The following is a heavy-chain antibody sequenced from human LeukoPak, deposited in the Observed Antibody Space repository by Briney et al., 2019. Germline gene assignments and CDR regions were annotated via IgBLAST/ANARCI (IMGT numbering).Heavy chain of an antibody. CDR2: ISSSTYI. Sequence: GGSLRLSCAASGFTFSSHSMNWVRQAPGKGLEWVSSISSSTYIYYADSMKGRFTISRDNAKNSLYLQMNSLRAEDTAVYYCARGLYDSGPYYMDVWGKGTTVTISS. CDR1: GFTFSSHS. V-gene: IGHV3-21*01. D-gene: IGHD3-10*01. CDR3: ARGLYDSGPYYMDV. J-gene: IGHJ6*03.